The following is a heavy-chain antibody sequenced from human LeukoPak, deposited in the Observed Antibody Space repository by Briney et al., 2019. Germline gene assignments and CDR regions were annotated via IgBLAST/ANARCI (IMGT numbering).Heavy chain of an antibody. Sequence: GASVKVSCKASGGTFSSYAISWLRQAPGQGLEWMGRIIPIFGTANYAQKFQGRVTITTDESTSTAYMELSSLRSEDTAVYYCASTYYDRSGYYYGDLDYWGQGTLVTVSS. CDR2: IIPIFGTA. V-gene: IGHV1-69*05. CDR1: GGTFSSYA. J-gene: IGHJ4*02. CDR3: ASTYYDRSGYYYGDLDY. D-gene: IGHD3-22*01.